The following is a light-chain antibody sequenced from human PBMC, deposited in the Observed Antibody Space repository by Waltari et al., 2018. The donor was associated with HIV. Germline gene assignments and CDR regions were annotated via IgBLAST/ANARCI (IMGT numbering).Light chain of an antibody. V-gene: IGLV1-44*01. CDR3: ATWDDSLNGQV. CDR1: TSNIGSNT. J-gene: IGLJ1*01. Sequence: QSVLTQSPSASGTPGQRVPIYCFGTTSNIGSNTVTWYQQFPGTAPKLLIYSNDQRPSGVPDRFSGSKSDYSASLAISWLQSEDDGDYYCATWDDSLNGQVFGSGTKVTVL. CDR2: SND.